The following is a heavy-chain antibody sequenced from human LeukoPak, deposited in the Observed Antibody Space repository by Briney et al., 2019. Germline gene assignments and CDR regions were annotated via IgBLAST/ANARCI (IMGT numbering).Heavy chain of an antibody. V-gene: IGHV4-34*01. CDR1: GGSFSGYY. J-gene: IGHJ6*03. CDR3: ARLFTPSAPPYYYYYMDV. CDR2: INHSGST. Sequence: SETLSLTCAVYGGSFSGYYWSWIRQPPGKGLEWIGEINHSGSTNYNPSLKSRVTISVDTSKNQFSLKLSSVTAADTAVYYCARLFTPSAPPYYYYYMDVWGKGTTVTISS. D-gene: IGHD2-15*01.